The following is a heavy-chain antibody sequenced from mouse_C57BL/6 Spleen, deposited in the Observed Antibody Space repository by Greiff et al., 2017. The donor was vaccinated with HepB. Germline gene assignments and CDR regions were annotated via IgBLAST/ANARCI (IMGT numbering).Heavy chain of an antibody. CDR2: ISSGSSTI. CDR1: GFTFSDYG. Sequence: DVHLVESGGGLVKPGGSLKLSCAASGFTFSDYGMHWVRQAPEKGLEWVAYISSGSSTIYYADTVKGRFTISRDNAKNTLFLQMTSLRSEDTAMYYCANHYGNYWYFDVWGTGTTVTVSS. D-gene: IGHD2-1*01. CDR3: ANHYGNYWYFDV. V-gene: IGHV5-17*01. J-gene: IGHJ1*03.